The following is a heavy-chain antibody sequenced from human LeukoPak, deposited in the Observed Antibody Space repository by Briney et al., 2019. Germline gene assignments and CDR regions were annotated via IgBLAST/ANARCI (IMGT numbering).Heavy chain of an antibody. J-gene: IGHJ5*02. V-gene: IGHV4-34*01. D-gene: IGHD6-6*01. CDR1: GGSFSGYY. CDR3: ATQALASRYSSSSLIRIAVAGFDP. CDR2: INHSGST. Sequence: SETLSLTCAVYGGSFSGYYWSWIRQPPGKGLEWIGEINHSGSTNYNPSLKSRVTISVDTSKNQFSLKLSSVTAADTAVYYCATQALASRYSSSSLIRIAVAGFDPWGQGTLVTVSS.